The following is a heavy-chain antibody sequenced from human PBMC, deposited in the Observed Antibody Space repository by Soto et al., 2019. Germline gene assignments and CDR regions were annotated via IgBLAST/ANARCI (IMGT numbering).Heavy chain of an antibody. CDR3: ARDHYYGSVNKIDY. CDR1: GGTFSSYA. J-gene: IGHJ4*02. V-gene: IGHV1-18*01. Sequence: ASVKVSCKASGGTFSSYAISWVRQAPGQGLEWMGWISAYNGNTKYAQKLQGRVTMTTDTSTSTAYMELRSLRSDDTAVYYCARDHYYGSVNKIDYWGQGTLVTVSS. CDR2: ISAYNGNT. D-gene: IGHD3-10*01.